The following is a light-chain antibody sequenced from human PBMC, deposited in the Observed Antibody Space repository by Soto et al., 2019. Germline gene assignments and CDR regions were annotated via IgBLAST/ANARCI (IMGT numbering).Light chain of an antibody. V-gene: IGLV1-40*01. CDR1: SSNIGAGYD. Sequence: QSVLTQPPSVSGAPGQRVTISCTGSSSNIGAGYDVHWYQQLPGTAPKLLIYGNSNRPSGVPDRFSGSKSGTSASLAITGLQAEDGADYYCQSYDRSLSGSGVFGGGTKLTVL. J-gene: IGLJ2*01. CDR3: QSYDRSLSGSGV. CDR2: GNS.